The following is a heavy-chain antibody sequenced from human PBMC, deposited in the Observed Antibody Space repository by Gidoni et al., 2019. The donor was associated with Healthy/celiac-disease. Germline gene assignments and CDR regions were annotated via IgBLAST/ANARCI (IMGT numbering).Heavy chain of an antibody. CDR3: AKDPGGLLWFGDLWAFDI. D-gene: IGHD3-10*01. CDR1: GFTFISYA. Sequence: EVQLLASGGGLVQPGGSLSLPCAASGFTFISYALIWVRQAPGKGLEWVSASSGSGGSTYYADSVKGRFTISRDNSKNTLYLQMNSLRAEDTAVYYCAKDPGGLLWFGDLWAFDIWGQGTMVTVSS. CDR2: SSGSGGST. V-gene: IGHV3-23*01. J-gene: IGHJ3*02.